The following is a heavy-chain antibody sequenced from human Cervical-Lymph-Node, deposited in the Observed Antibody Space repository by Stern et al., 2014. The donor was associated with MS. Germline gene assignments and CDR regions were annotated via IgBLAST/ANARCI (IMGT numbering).Heavy chain of an antibody. CDR2: IYYSGRP. J-gene: IGHJ4*02. CDR1: GDSMSSYY. Sequence: QVQLQESGPELVKPSDTLSLTCTVSGDSMSSYYLSWIRQPPGKGLEWIGSIYYSGRPDYNPSLKSRVTISVDTSKNQFSLRLTSVTAADTAVYYCARLSSGWYAYWGQGTLVTVSS. D-gene: IGHD6-19*01. V-gene: IGHV4-59*07. CDR3: ARLSSGWYAY.